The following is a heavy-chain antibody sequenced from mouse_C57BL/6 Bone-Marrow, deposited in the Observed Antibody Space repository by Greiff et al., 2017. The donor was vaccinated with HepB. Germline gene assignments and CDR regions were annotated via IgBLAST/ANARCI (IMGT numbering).Heavy chain of an antibody. D-gene: IGHD2-4*01. J-gene: IGHJ2*01. CDR3: VRHAYDYDAGFDY. Sequence: DVKLVESGGGLVQPKGSLKLSCAASGFSFNTYAMNWVRQAPGKGLEWVARIRSKSNNYATYYADSVKDRFTISRDDSESMLYLQMNNLKTEDTAMYYCVRHAYDYDAGFDYWGQGTTLTVSS. V-gene: IGHV10-1*01. CDR1: GFSFNTYA. CDR2: IRSKSNNYAT.